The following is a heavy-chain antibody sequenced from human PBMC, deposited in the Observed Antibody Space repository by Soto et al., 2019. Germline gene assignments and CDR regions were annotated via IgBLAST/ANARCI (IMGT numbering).Heavy chain of an antibody. V-gene: IGHV4-34*01. CDR2: INHSGST. CDR1: GGSFSGYY. J-gene: IGHJ6*02. Sequence: SETLSLTCAVYGGSFSGYYWSWIRQPPGKGLEWIGEINHSGSTNYNPSLKSRVTISVDTSKNQFSLKLSSVTAADTAEYYCARQGSITTFNVWGQGTTVTVSS. CDR3: ARQGSITTFNV. D-gene: IGHD3-3*01.